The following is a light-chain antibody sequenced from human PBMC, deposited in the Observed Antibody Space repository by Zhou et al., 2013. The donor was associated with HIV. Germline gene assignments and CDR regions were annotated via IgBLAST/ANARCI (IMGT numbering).Light chain of an antibody. V-gene: IGKV2-28*01. CDR3: MQALQTPYT. J-gene: IGKJ2*01. Sequence: DIVMTQSPLSLPVTPGEPASISCRSSQSLLHSNGYNYLDWYLQKPGHSPQLLIYLGSNRASGVPDRFSGSGSGTDFTLKISRVEAEDAGVYYCMQALQTPYTFGQGTKLEIK. CDR2: LGS. CDR1: QSLLHSNGYNY.